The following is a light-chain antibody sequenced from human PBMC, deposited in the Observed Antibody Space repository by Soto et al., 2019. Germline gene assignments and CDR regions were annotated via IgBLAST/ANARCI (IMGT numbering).Light chain of an antibody. CDR2: EVS. J-gene: IGLJ1*01. Sequence: QSVLTQPPSASGSPGQSVIISCTGTSSDVGGYNYVSWYQQHPGKAPKLMIYEVSKRPSGVPDRFSGSKSGNTASLTVSGLQAEDEADYYCSSYAGSIYVFGTGTKVTVL. CDR1: SSDVGGYNY. CDR3: SSYAGSIYV. V-gene: IGLV2-8*01.